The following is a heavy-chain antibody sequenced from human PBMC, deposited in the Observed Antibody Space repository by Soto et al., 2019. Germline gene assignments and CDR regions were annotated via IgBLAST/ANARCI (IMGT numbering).Heavy chain of an antibody. D-gene: IGHD3-10*01. V-gene: IGHV1-69*12. Sequence: QVQLVQSGAEVKKPGSSVKVSCKASGGTFSSYAISWVRQAPGQGLEWMGGIIPIFGTADYAQKVQGRVTITADASTSTAYMELSSLRSEDTAVYYCALHYGSGNNYYYYGMDVWGQGTTVTVSS. CDR3: ALHYGSGNNYYYYGMDV. CDR1: GGTFSSYA. CDR2: IIPIFGTA. J-gene: IGHJ6*02.